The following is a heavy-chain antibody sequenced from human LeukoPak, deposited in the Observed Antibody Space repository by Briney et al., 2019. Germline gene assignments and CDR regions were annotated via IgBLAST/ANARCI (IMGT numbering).Heavy chain of an antibody. D-gene: IGHD3-22*01. CDR2: INHSGST. CDR3: ARKNYDSNDYSFDY. Sequence: SETLSPTCAVYDGSFTNYYCTWIRQPPGEGLEWIGEINHSGSTKYNPSLESRVTISVDTSKNQFSLKLSSVTAADTAVYYCARKNYDSNDYSFDYWGQGTLVTVSS. CDR1: DGSFTNYY. V-gene: IGHV4-34*01. J-gene: IGHJ4*02.